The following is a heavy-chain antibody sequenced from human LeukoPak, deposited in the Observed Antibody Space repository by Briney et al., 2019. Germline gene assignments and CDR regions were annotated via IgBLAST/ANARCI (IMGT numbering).Heavy chain of an antibody. J-gene: IGHJ6*03. V-gene: IGHV4-31*03. CDR3: ARVLSAIALNYYMDV. CDR2: IYYSGST. CDR1: GGSISSGGYY. D-gene: IGHD2-2*01. Sequence: PSQTLSLTCTVSGGSISSGGYYWSWIRQHTGKGLEWIGYIYYSGSTYYNPSLKSRVTISVDTSKNQFSLKLSSVTAADTAVYYCARVLSAIALNYYMDVWGKGTTVTVSS.